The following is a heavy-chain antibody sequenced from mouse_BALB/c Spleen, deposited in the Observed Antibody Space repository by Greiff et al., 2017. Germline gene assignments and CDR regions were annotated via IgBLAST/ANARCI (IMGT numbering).Heavy chain of an antibody. J-gene: IGHJ4*01. Sequence: EVNVVESGGGLVQPGGSRKLSCAASGFTFSSFGMHWVRQAPEKGLEWVAYISSGSSTIYYADTVKGRFTISRDNPKNTLFLQMTSLRSEDTAMYYCARDLYGSYAMDYWGQGTSVTVSS. D-gene: IGHD1-1*01. V-gene: IGHV5-17*02. CDR3: ARDLYGSYAMDY. CDR1: GFTFSSFG. CDR2: ISSGSSTI.